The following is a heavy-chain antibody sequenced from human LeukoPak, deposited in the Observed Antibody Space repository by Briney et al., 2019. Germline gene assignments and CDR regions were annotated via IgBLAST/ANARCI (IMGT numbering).Heavy chain of an antibody. J-gene: IGHJ6*02. CDR3: ARARNYYYYLDV. CDR2: IFYRGST. V-gene: IGHV4-61*01. D-gene: IGHD1-14*01. CDR1: GDSVSSGSYS. Sequence: SETLSLTCTVSGDSVSSGSYSWSCIRQPPGKGLEWIGYIFYRGSTSYNPSLKSRLTISADSSKNQFSLRLSSVTAADTAVYYCARARNYYYYLDVWGQGTTVTVSS.